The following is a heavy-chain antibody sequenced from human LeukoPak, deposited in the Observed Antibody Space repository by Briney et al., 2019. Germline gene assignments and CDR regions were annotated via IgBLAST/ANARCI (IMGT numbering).Heavy chain of an antibody. CDR2: ISYDGSNK. CDR3: ARDKTMIVVVTYYYGMDV. CDR1: GFTFSSYA. Sequence: GRSLRLSCAASGFTFSSYAMHWVRQAPDKGLEWVAVISYDGSNKYYADSVKGRFTISRDNSKNTLYLQMNSLRAEDTAVYYCARDKTMIVVVTYYYGMDVWGQGTTVTVSS. V-gene: IGHV3-30-3*01. J-gene: IGHJ6*02. D-gene: IGHD3-22*01.